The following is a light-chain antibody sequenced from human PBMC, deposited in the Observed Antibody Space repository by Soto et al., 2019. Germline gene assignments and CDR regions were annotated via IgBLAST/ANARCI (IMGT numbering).Light chain of an antibody. CDR1: TSDVGGYNF. J-gene: IGLJ1*01. CDR3: SSYTSSSTLV. Sequence: QSALTQPAFVSGSPGQSITISCTGTTSDVGGYNFVSWYQQHPGKVPKLMIYDVTNRPSGVSNRFSGSKSGNTASLTISGRQAEDEADYYCSSYTSSSTLVFGTGTKLTVL. V-gene: IGLV2-14*01. CDR2: DVT.